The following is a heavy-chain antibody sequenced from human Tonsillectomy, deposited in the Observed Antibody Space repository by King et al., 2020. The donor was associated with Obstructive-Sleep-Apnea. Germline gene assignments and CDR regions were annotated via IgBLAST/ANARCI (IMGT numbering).Heavy chain of an antibody. CDR3: ARIIKGYFDY. J-gene: IGHJ4*02. CDR1: GGSISRGVYY. CDR2: IYHGGST. V-gene: IGHV4-31*03. Sequence: VQLQESGPGLVKPSQTLSLTCTVSGGSISRGVYYWNWIRQHPGKGLEWIGYIYHGGSTYYNPSLKSRVTISVDTSKNHFSLKLSSVTAADTAVYYCARIIKGYFDYWGQGTLVTVSS. D-gene: IGHD3-10*01.